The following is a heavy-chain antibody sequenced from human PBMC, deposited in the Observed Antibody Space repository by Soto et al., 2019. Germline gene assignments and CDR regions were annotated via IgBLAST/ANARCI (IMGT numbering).Heavy chain of an antibody. Sequence: QVQLVESGGGVVQPGRSLRLSCAASGFTFSSYVMYWVRQAPGKGLEWVAVISYDGSNKYSADSEKGRFTISRDNSKNTLYLQMNSLRAEDTAVYYCARDIGGSYYYYGMDVWGQGTTVTVSS. D-gene: IGHD1-26*01. CDR1: GFTFSSYV. J-gene: IGHJ6*02. V-gene: IGHV3-30-3*01. CDR3: ARDIGGSYYYYGMDV. CDR2: ISYDGSNK.